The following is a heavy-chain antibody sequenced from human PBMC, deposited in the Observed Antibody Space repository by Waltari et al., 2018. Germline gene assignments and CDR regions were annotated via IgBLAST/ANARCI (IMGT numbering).Heavy chain of an antibody. CDR1: GYTFTDYY. Sequence: EVQLVQSGAEVKKPGATVKISCKASGYTFTDYYMHWVQQAPGKGLEWMGRVEPENGETKKAEKFQCRVTITADTSTDTAYMELSSLRSEDTAVYYCATAVHSGNLPDAFDIWGQGTMVTVSS. V-gene: IGHV1-69-2*01. CDR3: ATAVHSGNLPDAFDI. D-gene: IGHD1-26*01. CDR2: VEPENGET. J-gene: IGHJ3*02.